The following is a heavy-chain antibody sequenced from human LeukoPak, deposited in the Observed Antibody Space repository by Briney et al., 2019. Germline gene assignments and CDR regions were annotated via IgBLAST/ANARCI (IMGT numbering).Heavy chain of an antibody. J-gene: IGHJ4*02. V-gene: IGHV3-48*02. CDR3: ARDYYDSSGYPFCDY. D-gene: IGHD3-22*01. Sequence: GGSLRLSCAASGFTLSSYNMNWVRQAPGKGLEWISYITTSIDIISYADSVKGRFTISRDNAKNSLYLQMDSLRDEDTAVYYCARDYYDSSGYPFCDYWGQGTLVTVSS. CDR2: ITTSIDII. CDR1: GFTLSSYN.